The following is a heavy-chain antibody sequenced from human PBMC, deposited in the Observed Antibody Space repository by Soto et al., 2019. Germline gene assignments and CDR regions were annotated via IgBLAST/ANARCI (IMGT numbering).Heavy chain of an antibody. J-gene: IGHJ5*02. V-gene: IGHV4-34*01. CDR2: INHSGST. CDR3: ARGGADHSGYCSGGSCYSGGWFDP. D-gene: IGHD2-15*01. CDR1: GGSFSGYY. Sequence: QVQLQQWGAGLLKPSETLSLTCAVYGGSFSGYYWSWLRQPPGKGLEWIGEINHSGSTNYNPSLKSRVTISVDTSKNQFSLKLSSVTAADTAVYYCARGGADHSGYCSGGSCYSGGWFDPWGQGTLVTVSS.